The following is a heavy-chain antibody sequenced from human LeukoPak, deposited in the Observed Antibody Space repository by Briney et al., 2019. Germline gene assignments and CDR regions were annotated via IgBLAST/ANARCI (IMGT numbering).Heavy chain of an antibody. CDR3: AKESHNYYYYHMDA. J-gene: IGHJ6*03. Sequence: PGGSLRLSCAASGFNFNIYGMHWVRQAPGRGLEWVAFIRYDGSSKYNTDSVKGRFTVSRDNPKNTLYLQMNSLRAEDTALYYCAKESHNYYYYHMDAWGKGTTVTVSS. CDR1: GFNFNIYG. V-gene: IGHV3-30*02. CDR2: IRYDGSSK.